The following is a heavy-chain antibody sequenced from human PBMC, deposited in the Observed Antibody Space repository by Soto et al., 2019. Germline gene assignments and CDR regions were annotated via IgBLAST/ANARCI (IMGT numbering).Heavy chain of an antibody. CDR2: IYYSGST. J-gene: IGHJ4*02. CDR1: GGSISSYY. Sequence: PSETLSLTCTVSGGSISSYYWGWIRQPPGKGLEWIGSIYYSGSTYYNPSLKSRVTISVDTSKNQFSLKLSSVTAADTAVYYCARNVPYYYDSSGYWGYFDYWGQGTLVT. D-gene: IGHD3-22*01. CDR3: ARNVPYYYDSSGYWGYFDY. V-gene: IGHV4-39*01.